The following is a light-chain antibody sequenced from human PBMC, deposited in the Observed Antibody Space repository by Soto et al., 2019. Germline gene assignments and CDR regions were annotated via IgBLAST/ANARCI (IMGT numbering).Light chain of an antibody. V-gene: IGKV3-20*01. CDR3: HYGNSPPWT. Sequence: EVVFTQSPFTLSLSPLEVATLSCRASQSISSYSLAWYQQKPGQAPRLLISGASSRATGVPDRFSVSGSGTDFTLSIRSLEPEDFAVYYCHYGNSPPWTFGQGTKVDIK. CDR1: QSISSYS. J-gene: IGKJ1*01. CDR2: GAS.